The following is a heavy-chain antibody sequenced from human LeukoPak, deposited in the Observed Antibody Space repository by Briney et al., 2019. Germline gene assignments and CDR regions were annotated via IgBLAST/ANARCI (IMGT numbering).Heavy chain of an antibody. V-gene: IGHV4-59*01. CDR3: ARRVVAAHNWFDP. J-gene: IGHJ5*02. CDR1: GDSITNWY. CDR2: TYHSGSS. Sequence: PSETLSLTCTVSGDSITNWYWAWIRQSPGKGLEWIGHTYHSGSSAYHPSLKSRVSMLVDTSTNQLFLNLTSVTAADTAVYYCARRVVAAHNWFDPWGQGTLVTVSS. D-gene: IGHD2-15*01.